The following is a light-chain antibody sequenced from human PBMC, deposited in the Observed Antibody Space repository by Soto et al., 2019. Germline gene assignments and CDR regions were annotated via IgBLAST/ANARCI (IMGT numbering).Light chain of an antibody. Sequence: DIQMTQSPSSLSASVGDRAAITCRASQGVSNYLAWYQQKPGKAPRLLIYAASTLDSGIPSRFSGSGSGTEFTLTISGLQPEDVAAYYCQKYNSAPRTFGPGTKVDIK. J-gene: IGKJ3*01. CDR2: AAS. V-gene: IGKV1-27*01. CDR3: QKYNSAPRT. CDR1: QGVSNY.